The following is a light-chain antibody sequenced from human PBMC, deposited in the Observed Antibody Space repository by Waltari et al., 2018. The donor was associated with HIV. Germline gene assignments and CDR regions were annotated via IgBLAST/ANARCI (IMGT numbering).Light chain of an antibody. V-gene: IGKV3-15*01. J-gene: IGKJ3*01. CDR1: QSVSSN. CDR2: GAS. Sequence: EIVMTQSPVSVSVSPGEKATLSCRASQSVSSNLAWYQQKPGQAPRLVISGASTRATGIPARFGGSGSGTEFTLTISSLQSEDFAVYYCQQYDLWPLTFGPGTKVDIK. CDR3: QQYDLWPLT.